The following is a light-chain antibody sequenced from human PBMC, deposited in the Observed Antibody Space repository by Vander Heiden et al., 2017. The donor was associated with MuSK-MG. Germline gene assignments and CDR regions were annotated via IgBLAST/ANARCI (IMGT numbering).Light chain of an antibody. Sequence: DIVMTQSPLSLPVTPGEPASISCRSSQSLLHSNGYNYLDWYLQKPGQSPQLLIYLGSNRASGVPDRFSGSGSGTDFTLKISRVEAEDVGVYYCMQALQTPCVTFGHGTKVDIK. J-gene: IGKJ3*01. CDR2: LGS. CDR1: QSLLHSNGYNY. V-gene: IGKV2-28*01. CDR3: MQALQTPCVT.